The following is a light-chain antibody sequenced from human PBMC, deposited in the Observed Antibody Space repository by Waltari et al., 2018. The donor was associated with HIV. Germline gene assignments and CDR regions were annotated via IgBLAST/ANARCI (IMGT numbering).Light chain of an antibody. CDR3: TSYEGKNNLV. J-gene: IGLJ2*01. Sequence: QSALTQPPSASGSPGQSVTISCTGTSTDVPTYNYVSWYQKHPGEAPKILIYEVNKRPSGVPYRFSGSKAGNTASLTVSGLQADDEADYYCTSYEGKNNLVFGGGTKLTVL. CDR2: EVN. V-gene: IGLV2-8*01. CDR1: STDVPTYNY.